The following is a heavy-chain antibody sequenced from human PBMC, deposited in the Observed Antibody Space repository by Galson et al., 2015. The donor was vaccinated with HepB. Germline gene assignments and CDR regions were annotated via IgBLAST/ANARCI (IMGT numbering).Heavy chain of an antibody. V-gene: IGHV3-20*01. CDR1: GFTFDDYG. D-gene: IGHD5-18*01. Sequence: SLRLSCAASGFTFDDYGMSWVRQAPGKGLEWVSGIIWNGGSTDYAESVKGRVTISRDNSKNSVYLQMNSLRAEDTALYHCARRRGYSHGDSYYFDYWGQGTLVTVSS. CDR2: IIWNGGST. J-gene: IGHJ4*02. CDR3: ARRRGYSHGDSYYFDY.